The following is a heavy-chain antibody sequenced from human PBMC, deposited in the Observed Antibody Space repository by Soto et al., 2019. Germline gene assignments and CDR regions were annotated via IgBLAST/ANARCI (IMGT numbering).Heavy chain of an antibody. Sequence: PGGSLRLSCAASGFTFSNAWMSWVRQAPGKGLEWVGRIKSKTDGGTTDYTAPVKGKFTIARDDSKNTLYLQMNSLKTVDIAVYYCKVSTSLWGQGTTVTVSS. CDR3: KVSTSL. CDR2: IKSKTDGGTT. CDR1: GFTFSNAW. D-gene: IGHD3-16*02. V-gene: IGHV3-15*01. J-gene: IGHJ6*02.